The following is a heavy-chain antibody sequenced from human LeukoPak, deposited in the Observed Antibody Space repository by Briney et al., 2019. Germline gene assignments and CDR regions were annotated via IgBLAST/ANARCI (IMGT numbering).Heavy chain of an antibody. V-gene: IGHV4-61*02. CDR2: IYTSGST. CDR3: ARAVGRVGP. J-gene: IGHJ5*02. CDR1: GGSISSGSYY. D-gene: IGHD1-26*01. Sequence: SQTLSLTCTVSGGSISSGSYYWSWIRQPAGKGLEWIGRIYTSGSTNYNPSLKSRVTISIDTSKNQFSLKLSSVTAADTAVYYCARAVGRVGPWGQGTLVTVSS.